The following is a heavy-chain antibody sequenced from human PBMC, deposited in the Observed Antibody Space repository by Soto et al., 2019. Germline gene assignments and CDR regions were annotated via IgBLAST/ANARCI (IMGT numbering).Heavy chain of an antibody. CDR2: IYWDDDK. D-gene: IGHD3-3*01. CDR3: AHRVLRTVFGLVTTTAIYFDF. Sequence: QITLNESGPTVVRPTETLTLTCRFSGFSLTTSGVGVGWIRQSPGKAPEWLALIYWDDDKRYSASLKSRLTLTKDTSKKPVVLTVSDLDPTDTATYYCAHRVLRTVFGLVTTTAIYFDFWGQGTPVAVS. J-gene: IGHJ4*02. CDR1: GFSLTTSGVG. V-gene: IGHV2-5*02.